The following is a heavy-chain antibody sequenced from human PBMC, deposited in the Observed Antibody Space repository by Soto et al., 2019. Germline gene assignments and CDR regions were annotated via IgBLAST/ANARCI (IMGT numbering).Heavy chain of an antibody. CDR2: MNPNSGNT. CDR1: GYTFTTYD. Sequence: QVQLVQSGAEVKKPGASVKVSCKASGYTFTTYDINWVRQATGQGLEWMGWMNPNSGNTGYAQKFQGRVTMTRNTSISTACMGLRSLRSEDAAVYYCARGYYYGSGSSPDYWGEGTLVSVSS. V-gene: IGHV1-8*01. J-gene: IGHJ4*02. CDR3: ARGYYYGSGSSPDY. D-gene: IGHD3-10*01.